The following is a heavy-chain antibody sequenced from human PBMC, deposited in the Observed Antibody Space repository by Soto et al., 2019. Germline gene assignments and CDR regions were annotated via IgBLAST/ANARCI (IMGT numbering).Heavy chain of an antibody. J-gene: IGHJ3*02. CDR1: GFTFSSYA. Sequence: GGSLRLSCAASGFTFSSYAMSWVRQAPGKGLEWVSAISGGGGSTYYADSVKGRFTISRHSSKNTVYLQMNSLRAEDTAVYYCAXDRYSSGWLDAFDIWGQGTMVTVSS. CDR2: ISGGGGST. V-gene: IGHV3-23*01. CDR3: AXDRYSSGWLDAFDI. D-gene: IGHD6-19*01.